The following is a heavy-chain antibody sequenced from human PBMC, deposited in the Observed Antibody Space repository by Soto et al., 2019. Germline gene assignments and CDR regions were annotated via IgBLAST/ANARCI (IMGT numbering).Heavy chain of an antibody. CDR3: TTSLYCSGGSCYSGCDY. V-gene: IGHV3-15*01. Sequence: EVQLVESGGGLVKPGGSLRLSCAASGFTFSNAWMSWVRQAPGKGLEWVGRIKSKTDGGTTDYAAPVKGRFTISRDDSKNTLYLQMNSLKTEDTAVYYCTTSLYCSGGSCYSGCDYWGQGTLVTVSS. CDR1: GFTFSNAW. J-gene: IGHJ4*02. CDR2: IKSKTDGGTT. D-gene: IGHD2-15*01.